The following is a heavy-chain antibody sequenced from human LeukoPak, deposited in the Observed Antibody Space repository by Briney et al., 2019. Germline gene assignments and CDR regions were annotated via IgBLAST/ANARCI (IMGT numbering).Heavy chain of an antibody. J-gene: IGHJ4*02. CDR2: INHSGST. CDR3: ARVTGYRIEDYFDY. V-gene: IGHV4-34*01. Sequence: SETLSLTCAVYGGSFSGYYWSWIRQPPGKGLEWIGEINHSGSTNYNPSLKSRVTISVDTSKNQFSLKLRSVTAADTAVYYCARVTGYRIEDYFDYWGQGTLVTVSS. D-gene: IGHD6-13*01. CDR1: GGSFSGYY.